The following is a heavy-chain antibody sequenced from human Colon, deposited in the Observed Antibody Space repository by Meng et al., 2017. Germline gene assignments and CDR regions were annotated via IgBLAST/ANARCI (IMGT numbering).Heavy chain of an antibody. D-gene: IGHD1-26*01. CDR3: AREDGSIGFTPAGQ. V-gene: IGHV4-4*01. CDR1: GGSISSTNW. CDR2: ISQSGSS. Sequence: QVHLQGSGPGLVRPSGTLSLTCAVSGGSISSTNWWSWIRQPPGKGLEWIGEISQSGSSNYNPSLKSRVTMSLDKSKNHFFLNLSSVSAADTAVYCCAREDGSIGFTPAGQWGQGTLVTVSS. J-gene: IGHJ1*01.